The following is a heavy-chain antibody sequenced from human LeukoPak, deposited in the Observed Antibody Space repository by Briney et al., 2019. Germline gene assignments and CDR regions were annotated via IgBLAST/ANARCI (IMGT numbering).Heavy chain of an antibody. V-gene: IGHV4-39*01. CDR1: GGSISSSSYY. Sequence: PSETLSLTCTVSGGSISSSSYYWDWIRQPPGKGLEWIGSIYYRGSTYYNPSLKSRVTISVDTSKDQFSLKLSSVTAADTAVYYCARTPYYDSSGYSVWFDPWGQGTLVTVSS. CDR3: ARTPYYDSSGYSVWFDP. CDR2: IYYRGST. D-gene: IGHD3-22*01. J-gene: IGHJ5*02.